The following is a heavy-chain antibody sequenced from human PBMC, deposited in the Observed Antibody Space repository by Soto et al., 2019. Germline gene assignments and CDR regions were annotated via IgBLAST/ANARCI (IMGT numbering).Heavy chain of an antibody. V-gene: IGHV3-49*03. CDR3: SRYTYTSRYSYYGMDV. Sequence: GGSLRLSCTASGFTFGDYAMSWFRHAPGKGLEWVGVVRSKAYGGTSDYAASVRGRFTISRDDSKGIAYLQMNTLRTEDTAVYYCSRYTYTSRYSYYGMDVWGHGTTVTVSS. CDR2: VRSKAYGGTS. CDR1: GFTFGDYA. J-gene: IGHJ6*02. D-gene: IGHD6-19*01.